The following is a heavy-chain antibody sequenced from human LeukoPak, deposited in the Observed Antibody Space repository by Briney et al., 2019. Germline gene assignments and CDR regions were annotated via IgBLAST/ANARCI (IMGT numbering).Heavy chain of an antibody. CDR3: ARSFILDIVVVPAAMGHAFDI. D-gene: IGHD2-2*01. Sequence: PSETLSLTCAVYGGSFSGYYWSWIRQSPGKGLEWIGEINHSGSTNYNPSLKSRVTISVDTFKNQFSLKLSSVTAADTAVYYCARSFILDIVVVPAAMGHAFDIWGQGTMVTVSS. CDR1: GGSFSGYY. V-gene: IGHV4-34*01. CDR2: INHSGST. J-gene: IGHJ3*02.